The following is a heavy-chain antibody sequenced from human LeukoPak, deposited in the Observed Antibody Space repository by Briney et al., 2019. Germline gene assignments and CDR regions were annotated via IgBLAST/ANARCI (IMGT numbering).Heavy chain of an antibody. D-gene: IGHD3-22*01. V-gene: IGHV5-51*01. CDR3: ARRQYYYDSSGYYATPLDY. CDR2: IYPGDSDT. Sequence: GESLKISCKGSGYSFTGYWIGWVRQMPGKGLEWMGIIYPGDSDTRYSPSFQGQVTISADKSISTAYLQWSSLKASDTAMYYCARRQYYYDSSGYYATPLDYWGQGTLVTVSS. CDR1: GYSFTGYW. J-gene: IGHJ4*02.